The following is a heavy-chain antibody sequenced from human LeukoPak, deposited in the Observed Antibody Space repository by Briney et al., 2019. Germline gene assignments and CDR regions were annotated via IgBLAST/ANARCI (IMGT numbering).Heavy chain of an antibody. Sequence: SETLSLTCTVSGGSISSSSYYWGWIRQSPGKGLEWIGSIYYSGSTYYNPSLKSRVTISVDTSKNQFSLKLSSVTAADTAVYYCARRETYGDFDYWGQGTLVTVSS. V-gene: IGHV4-39*01. J-gene: IGHJ4*02. CDR1: GGSISSSSYY. CDR3: ARRETYGDFDY. D-gene: IGHD4-17*01. CDR2: IYYSGST.